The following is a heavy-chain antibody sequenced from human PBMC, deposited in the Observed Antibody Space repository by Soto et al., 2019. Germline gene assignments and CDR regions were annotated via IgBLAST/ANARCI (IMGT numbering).Heavy chain of an antibody. J-gene: IGHJ5*02. Sequence: PSETLSLTCTVSGGSISSGGYYWSWIRQHPGKGLEWIGYIYYSGSTYYNPSLKSRVTISVDTSKNQFSLKLSSVTAADTAVYYWARASDYYDSSGDPDLFDPWGQGTLVTVSS. V-gene: IGHV4-31*03. CDR1: GGSISSGGYY. CDR2: IYYSGST. D-gene: IGHD3-22*01. CDR3: ARASDYYDSSGDPDLFDP.